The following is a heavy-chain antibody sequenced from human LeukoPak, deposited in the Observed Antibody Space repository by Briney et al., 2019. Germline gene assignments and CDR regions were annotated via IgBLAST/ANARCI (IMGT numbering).Heavy chain of an antibody. Sequence: SETLSLTCAVYGGSFSGYYWSWIRQPPGKGLEWIGEINHSGSTNYNPSHKSRVTISVDTSKNQFSLKLSSVTAADTAVYYCARASYGDYGIDYWGQGTLVTVSS. V-gene: IGHV4-34*01. CDR3: ARASYGDYGIDY. CDR2: INHSGST. D-gene: IGHD4-17*01. CDR1: GGSFSGYY. J-gene: IGHJ4*02.